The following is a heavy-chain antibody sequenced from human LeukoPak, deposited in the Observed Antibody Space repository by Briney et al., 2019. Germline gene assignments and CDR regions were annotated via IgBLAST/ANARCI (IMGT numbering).Heavy chain of an antibody. CDR2: IYPGDSDT. CDR3: ARPFDYYGSGSYYTHFDY. CDR1: GYSFTSYW. Sequence: GESLKISCKGPGYSFTSYWIGWVRQMPGKGLEWMGIIYPGDSDTRYSPSFQGQVTISADKSISTAYLQWSSLKASDTAMYYCARPFDYYGSGSYYTHFDYLGQGTLVTVSS. D-gene: IGHD3-10*01. J-gene: IGHJ4*02. V-gene: IGHV5-51*01.